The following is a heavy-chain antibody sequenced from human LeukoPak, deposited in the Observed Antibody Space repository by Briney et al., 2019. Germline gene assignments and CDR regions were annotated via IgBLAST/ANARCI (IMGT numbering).Heavy chain of an antibody. J-gene: IGHJ4*02. Sequence: GGSLRLSCAASGFTFGNYAMSWVRQAPRKGLEWVSAIRAGGSDSFYADSVKGRFTISRDNSKNTLSLQMNSLRAEDAAVYYCAKGASSYGGSSRGAFDSWGPGNPVTVSS. CDR2: IRAGGSDS. V-gene: IGHV3-23*01. CDR1: GFTFGNYA. D-gene: IGHD5-12*01. CDR3: AKGASSYGGSSRGAFDS.